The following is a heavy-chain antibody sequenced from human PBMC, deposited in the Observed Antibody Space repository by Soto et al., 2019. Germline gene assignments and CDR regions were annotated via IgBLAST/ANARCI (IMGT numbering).Heavy chain of an antibody. Sequence: SQPLSLTCTLSYGSISSYYLTWIRKHPGKGLECIGYIYYSGSTNYNPSLKSRVTISVDTSKNQFSLKLSSVTAADTAVYYCARVKEIFEYWGQGTLVTVSS. CDR1: YGSISSYY. CDR2: IYYSGST. CDR3: ARVKEIFEY. J-gene: IGHJ4*02. V-gene: IGHV4-59*01.